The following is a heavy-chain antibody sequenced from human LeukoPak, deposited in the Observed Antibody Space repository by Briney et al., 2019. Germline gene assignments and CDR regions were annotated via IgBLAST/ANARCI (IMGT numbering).Heavy chain of an antibody. Sequence: PGGSLRLSCAASGFTFSTYSMNWVRQAPQKGLEWVSYISSSSSTKYYADSVKGRFTISRDNAKNSLYLQMNSLRAEDTAVYYCAKGHDYYMDVWGKGTTVTVSS. V-gene: IGHV3-48*04. CDR2: ISSSSSTK. J-gene: IGHJ6*03. CDR1: GFTFSTYS. CDR3: AKGHDYYMDV.